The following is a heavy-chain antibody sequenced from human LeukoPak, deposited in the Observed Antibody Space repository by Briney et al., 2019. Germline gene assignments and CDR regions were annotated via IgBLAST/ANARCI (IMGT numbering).Heavy chain of an antibody. CDR3: ARHHHGNYGDYSNLLFDY. D-gene: IGHD4-17*01. CDR2: IYPGDSDT. Sequence: KRGESLKISCKGSGYSFTSYWIGWVRQMPGKGLEWMGIIYPGDSDTRYSPSFQGQVTISADKSISTAYLQWSSLKASDTAMYYCARHHHGNYGDYSNLLFDYWGQGTLVTVSS. CDR1: GYSFTSYW. J-gene: IGHJ4*02. V-gene: IGHV5-51*01.